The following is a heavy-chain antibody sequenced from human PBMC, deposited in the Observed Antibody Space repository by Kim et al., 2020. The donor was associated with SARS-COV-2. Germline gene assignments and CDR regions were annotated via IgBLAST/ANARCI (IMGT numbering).Heavy chain of an antibody. CDR1: GFTFSSYA. V-gene: IGHV3-23*01. J-gene: IGHJ4*02. CDR2: ISGSGGST. D-gene: IGHD3-22*01. Sequence: GGSLRLSCAASGFTFSSYAMSWVRQAPGKGLEWVSAISGSGGSTYYADSVKGRFTISRDNSKNTLYLQMNSLRAEDTAVYYCAKAGGGGWLLLPFDYWGQGTLVTVSS. CDR3: AKAGGGGWLLLPFDY.